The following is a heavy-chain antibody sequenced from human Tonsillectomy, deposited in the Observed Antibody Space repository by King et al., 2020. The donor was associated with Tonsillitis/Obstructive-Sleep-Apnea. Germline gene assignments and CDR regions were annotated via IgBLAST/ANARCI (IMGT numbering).Heavy chain of an antibody. Sequence: VQLVESGGGVVQPGRSLRLSCVGSGFTLNNYTLQWVRQGPGRGLEWVAVISHDGSKKYYTDSVKGRFTISRDNSKNKVYLQMNSLGAEDTAVYYCARDQEQQLVPGFFDYWGQGTLVTVSS. J-gene: IGHJ4*02. CDR2: ISHDGSKK. D-gene: IGHD6-13*01. V-gene: IGHV3-30*04. CDR1: GFTLNNYT. CDR3: ARDQEQQLVPGFFDY.